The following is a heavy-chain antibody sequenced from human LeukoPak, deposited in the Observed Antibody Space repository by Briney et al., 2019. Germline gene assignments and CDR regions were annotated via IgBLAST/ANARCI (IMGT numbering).Heavy chain of an antibody. J-gene: IGHJ3*02. CDR3: ARKEVTKNAFDI. CDR2: ISNSGGST. Sequence: AGSLRLSCAASGFSVSSYTMSWVRQAPGKGLERVSSISNSGGSTYYADSVKGRFTISRDNSKNTLYLQMNSLRVEDTAVYYCARKEVTKNAFDIWGERTMGTVSS. CDR1: GFSVSSYT. D-gene: IGHD4-17*01. V-gene: IGHV3-23*01.